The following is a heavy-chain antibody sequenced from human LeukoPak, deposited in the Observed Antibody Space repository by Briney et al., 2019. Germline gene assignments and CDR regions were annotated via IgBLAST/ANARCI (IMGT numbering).Heavy chain of an antibody. Sequence: GRSLRLSCAASGFTFSSYGMHWVRQAPGKGLEWVAVLWYDASEKYYADSVEGRFTISRDNSKNTLYLQMNSLRAEDTAVYYCAKDLTTGTLSFDYWGQGTLVTVSS. J-gene: IGHJ4*02. CDR1: GFTFSSYG. CDR2: LWYDASEK. V-gene: IGHV3-33*06. CDR3: AKDLTTGTLSFDY. D-gene: IGHD1-1*01.